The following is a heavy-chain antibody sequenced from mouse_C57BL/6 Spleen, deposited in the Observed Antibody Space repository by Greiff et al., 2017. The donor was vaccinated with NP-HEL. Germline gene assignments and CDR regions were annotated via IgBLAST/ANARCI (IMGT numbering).Heavy chain of an antibody. J-gene: IGHJ2*01. CDR1: GYTFTSYW. Sequence: QVQLQQPGAELVRPGSSVKLSCKASGYTFTSYWMDWVKQRPGQGLEWIGNIYPSDSETHYNQKFKDKATLTVDKSSSTAYMQLSSLTSEDSAVYYCARGGTAQAPFDYWGQGTTLTVSS. D-gene: IGHD3-2*02. CDR3: ARGGTAQAPFDY. V-gene: IGHV1-61*01. CDR2: IYPSDSET.